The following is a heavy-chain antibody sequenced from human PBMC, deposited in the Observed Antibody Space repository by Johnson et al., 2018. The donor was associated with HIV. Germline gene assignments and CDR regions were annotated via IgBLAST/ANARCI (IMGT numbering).Heavy chain of an antibody. D-gene: IGHD6-13*01. V-gene: IGHV3-9*01. CDR1: GFTFDDYA. Sequence: VQLVESGGGVVQPGRSLRVSCGASGFTFDDYAMHWVRQAPGKGLEWVSGIRWNSETTVYADSVKGRFTISRDNAKNSLYLQMNSLRVEDTAAYYCARGVKQQLSVVDAFGIWGQGTMVTVSS. CDR3: ARGVKQQLSVVDAFGI. CDR2: IRWNSETT. J-gene: IGHJ3*02.